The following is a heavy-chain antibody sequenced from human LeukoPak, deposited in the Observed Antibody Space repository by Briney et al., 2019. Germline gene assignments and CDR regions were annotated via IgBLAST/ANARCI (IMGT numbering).Heavy chain of an antibody. V-gene: IGHV3-23*01. J-gene: IGHJ4*02. CDR3: AKNRQQLDSWTDY. CDR1: GFTVSSNY. CDR2: ISGSGGST. Sequence: PGGSLRLSCAASGFTVSSNYMSWVRQAPGKGLEWVSAISGSGGSTYYADSVKGRFTISRDNSKNTLYLQMNSLRAEDTAVYYCAKNRQQLDSWTDYWGQGTLVTVSS. D-gene: IGHD6-13*01.